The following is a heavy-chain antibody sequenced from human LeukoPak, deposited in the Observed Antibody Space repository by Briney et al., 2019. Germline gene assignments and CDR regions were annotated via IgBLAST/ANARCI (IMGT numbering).Heavy chain of an antibody. V-gene: IGHV3-21*01. CDR3: ARVLNYYGSGRYFGY. CDR1: GFTFSSYS. Sequence: GGSLRLSCAASGFTFSSYSMNWVRQAPGKGLEWVSSISSSSSYIYYADSVKGRFTISRDNPKNSLYLQMNSLRAEDTAVYYCARVLNYYGSGRYFGYWGQGTLVTVSS. J-gene: IGHJ4*02. CDR2: ISSSSSYI. D-gene: IGHD3-10*01.